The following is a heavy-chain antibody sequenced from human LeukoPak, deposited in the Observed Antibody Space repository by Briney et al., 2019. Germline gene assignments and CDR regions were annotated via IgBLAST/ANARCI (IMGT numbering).Heavy chain of an antibody. V-gene: IGHV1-69*05. J-gene: IGHJ3*02. D-gene: IGHD6-19*01. CDR3: ARGLQAVAGTFDI. CDR2: IIPIFGTA. CDR1: GGTFSSYA. Sequence: SVKVSCKASGGTFSSYAISWVRQAPGQGLEWMGGIIPIFGTANYAQKFQGRVTMTRDTSISTAYMELSRLRSDDTAVYYCARGLQAVAGTFDIWGQGTMVTVSS.